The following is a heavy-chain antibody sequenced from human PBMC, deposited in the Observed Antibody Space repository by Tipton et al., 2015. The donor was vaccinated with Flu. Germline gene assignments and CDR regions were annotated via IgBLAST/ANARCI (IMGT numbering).Heavy chain of an antibody. D-gene: IGHD6-6*01. V-gene: IGHV4-59*01. J-gene: IGHJ6*02. CDR3: ARDTRWIAARYYGIDV. CDR1: GGSISSYY. Sequence: TLSLTCTVSGGSISSYYWSWIRQPPGKGLEWIGYIYYSGSTNYNPSLKSRVTISVDTSKNQFSLKLSSVTAADTAVYYCARDTRWIAARYYGIDVWGQGTTVTVSS. CDR2: IYYSGST.